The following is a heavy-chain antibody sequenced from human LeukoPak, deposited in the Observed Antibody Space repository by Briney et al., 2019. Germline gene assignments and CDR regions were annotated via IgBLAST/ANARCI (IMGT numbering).Heavy chain of an antibody. CDR1: GFTFSSYG. CDR2: ISYDGTRI. V-gene: IGHV3-30*03. CDR3: AREMTTIMWGYSDY. Sequence: GGSLRLSCAASGFTFSSYGMHWVRQAPGKGLEWVAVISYDGTRIFYGDSVQGRFTISRDNFKNTLSLQMDSLRPEDTAVYYCAREMTTIMWGYSDYWGQGTLVTVSS. D-gene: IGHD4-11*01. J-gene: IGHJ4*02.